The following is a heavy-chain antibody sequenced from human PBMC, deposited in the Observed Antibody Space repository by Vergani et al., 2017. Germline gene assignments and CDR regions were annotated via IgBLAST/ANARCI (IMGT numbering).Heavy chain of an antibody. Sequence: QVQLVQSGAEVKKPGASVKVSCKASGYTFTSYGISWVRQAPGQGLEWMGGIIPIFGTANYAQKFQGRVTITADESTSTAYMELSSLRSEDTAVYYCARSDLHCSSTSCYATYYFDYWGQGTLVTVSS. CDR3: ARSDLHCSSTSCYATYYFDY. J-gene: IGHJ4*02. D-gene: IGHD2-2*01. CDR1: GYTFTSYG. CDR2: IIPIFGTA. V-gene: IGHV1-69*01.